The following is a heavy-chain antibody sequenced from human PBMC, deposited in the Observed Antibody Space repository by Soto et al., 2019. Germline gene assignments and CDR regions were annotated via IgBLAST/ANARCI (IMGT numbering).Heavy chain of an antibody. CDR3: ASGKIGSGYDPWYFDY. Sequence: SETLSLTCTVSGGSISSSSYYWGWIRQPPGKGLEWIGSIYYSGSTYYNPSLKSRVTISVDTSKNQFSLKLSSVTAADTAVYYCASGKIGSGYDPWYFDYWGQGTLVTVSS. CDR2: IYYSGST. D-gene: IGHD5-12*01. CDR1: GGSISSSSYY. J-gene: IGHJ4*02. V-gene: IGHV4-39*01.